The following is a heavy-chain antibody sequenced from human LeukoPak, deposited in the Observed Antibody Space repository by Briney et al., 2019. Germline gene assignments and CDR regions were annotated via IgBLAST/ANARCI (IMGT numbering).Heavy chain of an antibody. CDR3: AKDYSGSGSYYNPFDY. J-gene: IGHJ4*02. CDR1: GFPFSSYG. CDR2: IWSVGGAE. D-gene: IGHD3-10*01. V-gene: IGHV3-33*06. Sequence: GGSLRLSCVASGFPFSSYGMHWVRQAPGKGLEWVAVIWSVGGAEYYADSVKGRFTISRDNSKNTLYLQMNSLRAEDTAVYYCAKDYSGSGSYYNPFDYWGQGTLVTVSS.